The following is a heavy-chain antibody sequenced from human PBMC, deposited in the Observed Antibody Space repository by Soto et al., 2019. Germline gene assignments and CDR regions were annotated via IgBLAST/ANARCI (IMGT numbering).Heavy chain of an antibody. CDR3: ARVGQGRYYFDY. CDR2: NGDGSTT. Sequence: EVHLVESGGGSVQPGGSLKLSCAGSGFAFSSYWIHWVRQVPGKGLVWVSRNGDGSTTSYADSVRGRFTIFRDNAKDTLYLQMNSLRAEDTALYYCARVGQGRYYFDYWGQGTLVTVSS. V-gene: IGHV3-74*01. CDR1: GFAFSSYW. J-gene: IGHJ4*02.